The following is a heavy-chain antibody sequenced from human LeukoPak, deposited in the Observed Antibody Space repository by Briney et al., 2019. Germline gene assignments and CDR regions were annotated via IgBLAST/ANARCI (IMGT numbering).Heavy chain of an antibody. V-gene: IGHV3-48*01. CDR3: ATSGDYYMGY. D-gene: IGHD1-26*01. CDR1: GFTFSSYV. CDR2: ISGSSSVR. Sequence: GGSLRLSCAASGFTFSSYVMNWVRQAPGKGLEWVSYISGSSSVRYYADSVKGRFTISRDNAENSLFLQMNSLRAEDTAVYYCATSGDYYMGYWGQGTLVTVSS. J-gene: IGHJ4*02.